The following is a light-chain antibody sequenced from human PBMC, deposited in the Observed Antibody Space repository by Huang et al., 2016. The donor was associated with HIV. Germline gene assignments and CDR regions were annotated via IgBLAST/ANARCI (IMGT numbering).Light chain of an antibody. Sequence: QLTQSPSSLSMSVGDRVIITCQASQDIATSLAWYQHKAGRAPKLLISAASTLQIGVPSRFSGGSAGTYFTLIITNLQPDDFATYYCQQLHSYPITFGQGTRLDI. CDR3: QQLHSYPIT. J-gene: IGKJ5*01. CDR2: AAS. V-gene: IGKV1-9*01. CDR1: QDIATS.